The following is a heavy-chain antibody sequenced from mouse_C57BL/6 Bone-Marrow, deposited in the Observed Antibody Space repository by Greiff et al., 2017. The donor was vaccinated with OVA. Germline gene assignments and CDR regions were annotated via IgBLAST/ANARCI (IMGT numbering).Heavy chain of an antibody. CDR3: TSPSPYGDV. J-gene: IGHJ1*03. CDR2: IYPGSGST. V-gene: IGHV1-55*01. D-gene: IGHD1-1*01. CDR1: GYTFTSYW. Sequence: VQLQQSGAELVKPGASVKMSCKASGYTFTSYWITWVKQRPGQGLEWIGDIYPGSGSTNYNEKFKSKATLTVDKSSRTAYMQLSSLTSEDSAVYYCTSPSPYGDVWGTGTTVTVSS.